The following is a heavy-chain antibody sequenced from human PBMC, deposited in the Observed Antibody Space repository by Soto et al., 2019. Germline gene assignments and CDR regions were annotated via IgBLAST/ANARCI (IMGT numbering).Heavy chain of an antibody. D-gene: IGHD3-3*01. CDR1: GRSISSGGYY. J-gene: IGHJ4*02. CDR2: IYYSGST. Sequence: SETLSLTCTVSGRSISSGGYYWSWIRQHPGKGLEWIGYIYYSGSTYYNPSLKSRVTISVDTSKNQFSLKLSSVTAADTAVYYCARRGDFWSFDYWGQGTLVTVSS. CDR3: ARRGDFWSFDY. V-gene: IGHV4-31*03.